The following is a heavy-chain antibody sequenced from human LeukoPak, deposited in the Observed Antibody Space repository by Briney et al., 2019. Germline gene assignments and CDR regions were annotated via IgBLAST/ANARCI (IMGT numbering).Heavy chain of an antibody. D-gene: IGHD3-22*01. J-gene: IGHJ3*02. CDR3: ARTLTEYYYDSSGSADAFDI. CDR1: GGTFSSYA. V-gene: IGHV1-69*05. Sequence: SVKVSCRASGGTFSSYAISWVRQAPGQGLEWMGGIIPIFGTANCAQKFQGRVTITTDESTSTAYMELSGLRSEDTAVYYCARTLTEYYYDSSGSADAFDIWGQGTMVTVSS. CDR2: IIPIFGTA.